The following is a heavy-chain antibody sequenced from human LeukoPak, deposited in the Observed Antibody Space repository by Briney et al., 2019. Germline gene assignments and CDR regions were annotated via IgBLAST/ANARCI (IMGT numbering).Heavy chain of an antibody. CDR2: ISSSSSYI. CDR1: GFTFSSYS. CDR3: ARDSQAAGYAFDI. Sequence: GRSLRLSCAASGFTFSSYSMNWVRQAPGKGLEWVSSISSSSSYIYYADSVKGRFTISRDNAKNSLYLQMNSLRAEDTAVYYCARDSQAAGYAFDIWGQGTMVTVSS. D-gene: IGHD6-13*01. V-gene: IGHV3-21*01. J-gene: IGHJ3*02.